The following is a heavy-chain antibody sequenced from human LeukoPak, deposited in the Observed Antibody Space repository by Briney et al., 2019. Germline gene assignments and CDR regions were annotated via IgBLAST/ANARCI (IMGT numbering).Heavy chain of an antibody. Sequence: TSQTRSLTCTVSGGSLSSSSYYWGWIRHPPGKGLEWIGSIYYSGSTYYNPSLKSRVTISVDTSKNQFSLKLSSVTAADTAVYYCARVPYYYYYMDVWGKGTTVTVSS. CDR2: IYYSGST. V-gene: IGHV4-39*07. J-gene: IGHJ6*03. CDR3: ARVPYYYYYMDV. CDR1: GGSLSSSSYY.